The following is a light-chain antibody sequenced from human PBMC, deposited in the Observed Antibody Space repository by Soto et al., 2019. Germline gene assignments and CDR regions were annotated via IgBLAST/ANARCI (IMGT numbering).Light chain of an antibody. J-gene: IGLJ3*02. V-gene: IGLV1-40*01. CDR1: RSNIGAGYD. Sequence: VLTQPPSVSGAPGQRVTISCTGSRSNIGAGYDVHWYQQLPGTAPKILIYGNSNRPSGVPDRFSGSKSGTSASLAITGLQAEDEADYYCQSYDSSLREVFGGGTKLTVL. CDR3: QSYDSSLREV. CDR2: GNS.